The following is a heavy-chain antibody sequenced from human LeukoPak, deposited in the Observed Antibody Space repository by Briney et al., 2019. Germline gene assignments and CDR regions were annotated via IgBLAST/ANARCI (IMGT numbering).Heavy chain of an antibody. V-gene: IGHV4-59*08. CDR1: GGSISSYY. CDR2: IYYSGST. D-gene: IGHD1-14*01. CDR3: ARLISRNDAFDM. J-gene: IGHJ3*02. Sequence: KPSEALSLTCTVSGGSISSYYWSWIRQPPGKGLEWIGYIYYSGSTNYNPSLKSRVTISVDTSKNQFSLKLSSVTAADTAVYYCARLISRNDAFDMWGQGTMVTVSS.